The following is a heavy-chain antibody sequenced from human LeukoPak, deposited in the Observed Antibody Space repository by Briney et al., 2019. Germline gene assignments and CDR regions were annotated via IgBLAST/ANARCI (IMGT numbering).Heavy chain of an antibody. CDR3: ARAPRGRIAAAGMRYYYYGMDV. V-gene: IGHV4-34*01. J-gene: IGHJ6*02. Sequence: SETLSLTCAVYGGSFSGYYWSWIRQPPGKGLEWIGEINHSGSTNYNPSLKSRVTISVDTSKHQFSLKLSSVTAADTAVYYCARAPRGRIAAAGMRYYYYGMDVWGQGTTVTVSS. CDR2: INHSGST. D-gene: IGHD6-13*01. CDR1: GGSFSGYY.